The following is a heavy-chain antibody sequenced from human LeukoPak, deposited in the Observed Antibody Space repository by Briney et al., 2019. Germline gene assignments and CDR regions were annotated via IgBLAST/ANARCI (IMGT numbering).Heavy chain of an antibody. CDR1: GFTFSSYA. CDR2: ISGSGGST. Sequence: GGSLRLSCAASGFTFSSYAMSWVRQAPGKGLEWVSAISGSGGSTYYADSVKGRFAVSRDNSKNTLYLQMNSLRAEDTAVYYCAKGGITMVRGVIIVPNWFDPWGQGTLVTVSS. V-gene: IGHV3-23*01. CDR3: AKGGITMVRGVIIVPNWFDP. D-gene: IGHD3-10*01. J-gene: IGHJ5*02.